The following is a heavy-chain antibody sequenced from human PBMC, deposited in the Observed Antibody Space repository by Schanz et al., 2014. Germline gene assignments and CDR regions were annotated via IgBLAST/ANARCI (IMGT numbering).Heavy chain of an antibody. V-gene: IGHV4-59*12. Sequence: QVQLQESGPGLVKPSETLSLTCSVSGGSIRTYFWAWIRQPPGKGLEWIGFIYYSGSTNYNPSLKSRVTISVDKSKNQFSLILSSMTAADTAVYYCTRSTLWSYDVWGRGTMVIVSS. D-gene: IGHD2-21*01. CDR1: GGSIRTYF. CDR3: TRSTLWSYDV. J-gene: IGHJ3*01. CDR2: IYYSGST.